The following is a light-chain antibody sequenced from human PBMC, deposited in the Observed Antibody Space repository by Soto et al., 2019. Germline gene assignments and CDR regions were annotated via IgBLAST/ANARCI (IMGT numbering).Light chain of an antibody. V-gene: IGKV1D-12*01. Sequence: IWMTQSPSSVSASVGDRVTITCQASQGISRSLAWYQQKPGKAPKLLIYSASSLQSGVPSRFSGSGFGTDFTLTISSLQPEDFATYYCQQADTFPITFGQGTRLEI. J-gene: IGKJ5*01. CDR3: QQADTFPIT. CDR1: QGISRS. CDR2: SAS.